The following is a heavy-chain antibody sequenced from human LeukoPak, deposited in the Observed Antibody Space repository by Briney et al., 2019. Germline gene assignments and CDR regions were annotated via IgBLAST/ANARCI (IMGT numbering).Heavy chain of an antibody. V-gene: IGHV3-30*18. CDR1: GFTFSSYG. Sequence: GGSLRLSCSASGFTFSSYGMHWVRQAPGKGLEWVAVISYDGSNKYYPDSVKGRFTISRDNSKNTLYLQMNTLRAEDTAVYYCAKDRGYCSGGSCYWGFYFDYWGQGTLVTVSS. CDR3: AKDRGYCSGGSCYWGFYFDY. D-gene: IGHD2-15*01. J-gene: IGHJ4*02. CDR2: ISYDGSNK.